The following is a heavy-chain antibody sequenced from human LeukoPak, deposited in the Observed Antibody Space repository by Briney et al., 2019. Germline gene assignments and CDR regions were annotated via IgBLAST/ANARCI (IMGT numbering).Heavy chain of an antibody. D-gene: IGHD4-17*01. CDR3: ARAPPTAGEGGY. CDR2: IDPNSGDT. V-gene: IGHV1-2*04. J-gene: IGHJ4*02. Sequence: GASVKVSCKASGYTFTGYYMHWVRQAPGQGLEWMGWIDPNSGDTNYAQKFQGWVTMTRDTSISTAYMELSRLRSDDTAVYYCARAPPTAGEGGYWGQGTLVTVSS. CDR1: GYTFTGYY.